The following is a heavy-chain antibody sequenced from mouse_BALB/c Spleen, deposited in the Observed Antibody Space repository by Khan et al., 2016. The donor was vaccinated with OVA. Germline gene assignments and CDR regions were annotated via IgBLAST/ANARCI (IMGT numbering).Heavy chain of an antibody. J-gene: IGHJ1*01. CDR3: ARSNSYWYFDV. CDR1: GYTFTNYG. V-gene: IGHV9-3-1*01. Sequence: QIQLVQSGPELKKPGETVKISCKASGYTFTNYGMNWVKQAPGKGLKWMGWINTYSGEPTYADDFKGRSAFSLETSASTAYLQIKNLKNEDTDTSFCARSNSYWYFDVWGAGTTVTVSS. CDR2: INTYSGEP. D-gene: IGHD4-1*02.